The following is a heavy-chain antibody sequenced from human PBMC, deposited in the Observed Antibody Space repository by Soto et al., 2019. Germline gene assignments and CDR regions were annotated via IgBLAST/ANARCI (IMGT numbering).Heavy chain of an antibody. V-gene: IGHV3-74*01. CDR2: INEDESMT. Sequence: GGSLRLSCAASGFRFSNNWMYWVRQAPGKGPEWVARINEDESMTSHTDSVRGRFTISRDNAKNSLYLQMNSLRVEDTAVYYCARDPAWGSLDYWGLGTLVTVSS. D-gene: IGHD7-27*01. J-gene: IGHJ4*02. CDR1: GFRFSNNW. CDR3: ARDPAWGSLDY.